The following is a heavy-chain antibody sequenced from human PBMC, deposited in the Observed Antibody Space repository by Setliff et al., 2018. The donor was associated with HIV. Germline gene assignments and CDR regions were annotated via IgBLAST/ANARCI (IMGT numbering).Heavy chain of an antibody. CDR3: AARNSGNPTRHFDY. V-gene: IGHV4-38-2*01. J-gene: IGHJ4*02. Sequence: SETLSLTCALSGYSISNGYYWGWIRQPSGKGLEWIGSIYHSGSTFYNPSLRSRVTISVDASQDQFSLRLTSVTAADTAVYYCAARNSGNPTRHFDYWGQGTLVTVSS. CDR2: IYHSGST. CDR1: GYSISNGYY. D-gene: IGHD3-10*01.